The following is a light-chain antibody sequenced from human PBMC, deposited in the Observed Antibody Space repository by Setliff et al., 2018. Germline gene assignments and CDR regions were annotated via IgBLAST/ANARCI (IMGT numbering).Light chain of an antibody. CDR3: SSYTSSSIFYV. V-gene: IGLV2-14*03. Sequence: ALTQPASVSGSPGQSITISCTGTSSDVGGYNSVSWYQQHPGKAPKLMIYDVSNRPSGVSNRFSGSKSGNTASLTISGLQAEDEADYYCSSYTSSSIFYVFGTGTKAPS. CDR1: SSDVGGYNS. CDR2: DVS. J-gene: IGLJ1*01.